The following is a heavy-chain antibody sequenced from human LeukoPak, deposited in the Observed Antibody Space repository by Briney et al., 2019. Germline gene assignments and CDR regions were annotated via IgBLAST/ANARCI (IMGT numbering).Heavy chain of an antibody. CDR3: ARNGPIVGVTGWFDP. CDR2: ISSSGSTI. Sequence: PGGSLRLSCAASGFTFSSYEMNWVRQAPGKGLEWVSYISSSGSTIYYADSVKGRFTISRDNAKNSLYLQMNSLRAEDTAVYYCARNGPIVGVTGWFDPWGQGTLVTVSS. CDR1: GFTFSSYE. J-gene: IGHJ5*02. D-gene: IGHD1-26*01. V-gene: IGHV3-48*03.